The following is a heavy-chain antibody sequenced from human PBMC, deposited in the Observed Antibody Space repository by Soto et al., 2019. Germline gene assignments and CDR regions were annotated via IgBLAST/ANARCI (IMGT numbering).Heavy chain of an antibody. Sequence: QLQLQESGPGLVKPSETLSLTCTVSGGSISSSSYYWGWIRQPPGKGLEWLGSIYYSGSTYYNPSLKRRVTISVDTSKNQFSLKRSSVTAADTAVYYCAINREWELRGAFDIWGQGTMVTVSS. CDR3: AINREWELRGAFDI. D-gene: IGHD1-26*01. J-gene: IGHJ3*02. CDR1: GGSISSSSYY. CDR2: IYYSGST. V-gene: IGHV4-39*01.